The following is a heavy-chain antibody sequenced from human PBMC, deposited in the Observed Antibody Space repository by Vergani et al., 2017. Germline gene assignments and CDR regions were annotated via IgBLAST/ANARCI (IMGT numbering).Heavy chain of an antibody. Sequence: QVQLQESGPGLVKPSQTLSLTCTVSGGSISSGGYYWSWIRQHPGKGLEWIGYIYYSGRTYYNPSLKSRVTISVDTSKNQFSLKLSSVTAADTAVYYWARNRVGEGDPRVWFDPWGQGTLVTVSS. D-gene: IGHD1-26*01. CDR2: IYYSGRT. J-gene: IGHJ5*02. V-gene: IGHV4-31*03. CDR1: GGSISSGGYY. CDR3: ARNRVGEGDPRVWFDP.